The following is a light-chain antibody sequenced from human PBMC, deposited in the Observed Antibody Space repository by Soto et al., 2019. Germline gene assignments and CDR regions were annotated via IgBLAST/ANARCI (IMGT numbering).Light chain of an antibody. V-gene: IGKV1-33*01. J-gene: IGKJ4*01. CDR1: QDINNY. CDR2: DAS. CDR3: HQYNTWPLT. Sequence: DIQMTQSPSSLFASVGDRVTITCQATQDINNYLNWYQQKPGKAPNLLIYDASNLEIGVPSRFSGSGSGTHFTFTISSLQTEDFAVYYCHQYNTWPLTFGGGTKV.